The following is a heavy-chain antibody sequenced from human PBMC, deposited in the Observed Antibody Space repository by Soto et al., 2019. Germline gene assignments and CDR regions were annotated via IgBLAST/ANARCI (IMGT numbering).Heavy chain of an antibody. V-gene: IGHV4-39*01. CDR3: ASHSYCYESSGYHWQ. Sequence: QLQLQESGPGLMKPSETLSLTCTVSGGSISSSSHYWGWIRQPPGKGLEWIGSIYYSGSTYYNPSRKSRCTRSVDQSKNKFSLKLSSVPAAETAVFYCASHSYCYESSGYHWQWGQGTMVTVSA. J-gene: IGHJ3*01. D-gene: IGHD3-22*01. CDR2: IYYSGST. CDR1: GGSISSSSHY.